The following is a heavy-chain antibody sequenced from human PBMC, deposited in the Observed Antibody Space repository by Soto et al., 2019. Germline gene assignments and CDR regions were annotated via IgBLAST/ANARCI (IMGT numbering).Heavy chain of an antibody. CDR3: ARANGGSGWYYDY. D-gene: IGHD6-19*01. CDR2: IYHSGST. J-gene: IGHJ4*02. V-gene: IGHV4-4*02. CDR1: GGSISSSNW. Sequence: SETLSLTCAVSGGSISSSNWWSWVRQPPGKGLEWIGEIYHSGSTNYNPSLKSRVTISVDKSKNQFSLKLSSVTAADTAVYYCARANGGSGWYYDYWGQGTLVTVSS.